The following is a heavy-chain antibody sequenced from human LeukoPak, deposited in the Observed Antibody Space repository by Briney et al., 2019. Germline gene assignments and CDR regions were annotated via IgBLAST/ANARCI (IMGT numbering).Heavy chain of an antibody. D-gene: IGHD3-10*01. CDR3: VTGSGGARLDY. CDR2: IRSKADGETT. J-gene: IGHJ4*02. CDR1: GFTFTNFW. Sequence: PGGSLRLSCAASGFTFTNFWMSWVRQAPGKGLDWVARIRSKADGETTNYPAPLKGRVTISRDDLKNTLYLQMNNLKIEDTAVYYCVTGSGGARLDYWGQGTLVTVSS. V-gene: IGHV3-15*05.